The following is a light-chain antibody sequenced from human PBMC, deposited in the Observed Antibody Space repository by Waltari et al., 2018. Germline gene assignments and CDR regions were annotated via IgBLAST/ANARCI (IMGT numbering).Light chain of an antibody. CDR1: QSVLYRSNNKHS. CDR2: WSS. Sequence: DIVMTQSPDSLAVSLGERATINCKSSQSVLYRSNNKHSVAWYQQKPGQSPKLLIYWSSTRESGVPDRFSGGGSGTDFTLTISSLQADDVAIYYCQQYYSLQTFGGGTKVEI. J-gene: IGKJ4*01. V-gene: IGKV4-1*01. CDR3: QQYYSLQT.